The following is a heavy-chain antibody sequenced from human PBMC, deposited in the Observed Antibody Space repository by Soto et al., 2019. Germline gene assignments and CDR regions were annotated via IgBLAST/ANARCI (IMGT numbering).Heavy chain of an antibody. CDR3: AKAPYAAAGKGYFDY. CDR1: GFTFSSYA. CDR2: ISGSGGGT. V-gene: IGHV3-23*01. Sequence: PGGSLRLSCAASGFTFSSYAMSWVRQAPGKGLEWVSAISGSGGGTYYADSVKGRFTISRDNSKNTLYLQMNSLRAEDTAVYYCAKAPYAAAGKGYFDYWGQGTLVTVSS. D-gene: IGHD6-13*01. J-gene: IGHJ4*02.